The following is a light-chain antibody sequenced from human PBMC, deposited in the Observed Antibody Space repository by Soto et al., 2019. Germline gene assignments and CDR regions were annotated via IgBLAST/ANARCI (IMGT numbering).Light chain of an antibody. CDR1: QSISTW. V-gene: IGKV1-5*03. CDR3: QQYNSYWT. J-gene: IGKJ1*01. CDR2: EAS. Sequence: DSQMTQSPSTLSASVGDRVTITCRASQSISTWLAWYQQKPGKAPKLLIYEASSLGSGVPSRFSGSGSGTEFTLTISSLQPDDFATYYCQQYNSYWTFGQGTKVEIK.